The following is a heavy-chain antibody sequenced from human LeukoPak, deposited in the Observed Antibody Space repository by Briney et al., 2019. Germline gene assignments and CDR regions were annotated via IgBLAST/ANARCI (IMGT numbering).Heavy chain of an antibody. J-gene: IGHJ4*02. CDR1: GFTFSDYY. V-gene: IGHV3-23*01. CDR2: ISNSGDST. Sequence: GGSLRLSCAASGFTFSDYYMSWIRQAPGEGLEWVSGISNSGDSTYYPDSVKGRFTISRDNSKNTLHLQMSSLRAEDTALYYCVKDRCDRTTCPEVWGQGTLVTVSS. D-gene: IGHD2-2*01. CDR3: VKDRCDRTTCPEV.